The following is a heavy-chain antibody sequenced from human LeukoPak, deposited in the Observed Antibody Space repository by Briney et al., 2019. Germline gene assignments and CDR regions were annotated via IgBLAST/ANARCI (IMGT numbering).Heavy chain of an antibody. V-gene: IGHV4-39*07. CDR2: IYYSGST. Sequence: SETLSLTCTVSGGSISSSSYYWGWIRQPPGKGLEWIGSIYYSGSTYYNPSLKSRVTISVDTSKNQFSLKLSSVTAADTAVYYCARAGGYYDSSGHDAFDIWGQGTMVTVSS. J-gene: IGHJ3*02. D-gene: IGHD3-22*01. CDR3: ARAGGYYDSSGHDAFDI. CDR1: GGSISSSSYY.